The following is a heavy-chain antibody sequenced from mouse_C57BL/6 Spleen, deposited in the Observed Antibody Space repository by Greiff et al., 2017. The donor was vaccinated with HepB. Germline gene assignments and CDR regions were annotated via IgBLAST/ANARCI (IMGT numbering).Heavy chain of an antibody. Sequence: LVKPGASVKISCKASGYAFSSSWMNWVKQRPGKGLEWIGRIYPGDGDTNYNGKFKGKATLTADKSSSTAYMQLSSLTSEDSAVYFCARSDDGYYYAMDYWGQGTSVTVSS. J-gene: IGHJ4*01. CDR3: ARSDDGYYYAMDY. CDR2: IYPGDGDT. CDR1: GYAFSSSW. V-gene: IGHV1-82*01. D-gene: IGHD2-3*01.